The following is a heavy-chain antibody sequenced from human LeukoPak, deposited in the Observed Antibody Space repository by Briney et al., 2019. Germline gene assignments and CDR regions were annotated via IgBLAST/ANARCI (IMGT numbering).Heavy chain of an antibody. J-gene: IGHJ5*02. CDR2: ISGSGGST. V-gene: IGHV3-23*01. CDR3: AKESDPPYSSGWYWWFDP. Sequence: PGGSLRLSCAASGFTFSSYAMSWVRQAPGKGLEWVSAISGSGGSTYYADSVKGRFTISRDNSKNTLYLQMNSLRAEDTAVYYCAKESDPPYSSGWYWWFDPWGQGTLVTVSS. D-gene: IGHD6-19*01. CDR1: GFTFSSYA.